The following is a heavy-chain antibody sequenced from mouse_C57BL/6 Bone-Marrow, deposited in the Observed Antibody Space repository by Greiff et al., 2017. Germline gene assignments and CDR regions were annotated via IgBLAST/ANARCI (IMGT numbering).Heavy chain of an antibody. D-gene: IGHD1-1*01. V-gene: IGHV1-72*01. CDR1: GYTFPSYW. CDR3: ARGELLRFYFDY. Sequence: QVQLQQPGAELVKPGASVKLSCKASGYTFPSYWMHWVKQRPGRGLEWIGRLDPNSGGPKYNEKFQSKATLTVDKPSSTAYMQLSSLTSDDSSVYYFARGELLRFYFDYWGQGTTLTVSS. CDR2: LDPNSGGP. J-gene: IGHJ2*01.